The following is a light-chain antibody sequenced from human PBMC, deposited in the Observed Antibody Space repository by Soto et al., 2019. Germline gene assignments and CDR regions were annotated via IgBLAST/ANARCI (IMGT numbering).Light chain of an antibody. V-gene: IGLV2-11*01. CDR3: CSYAGRYTWV. CDR2: DVI. Sequence: QSALTQPRSVSGSPGQSVTISCTGASSDVGAYNHVSWYRQHPGKAPKLVIYDVIKRPSGVPDRFSGSKSGNTASLTISGLQAGDEADYYCCSYAGRYTWVFGGGTKLTVL. CDR1: SSDVGAYNH. J-gene: IGLJ3*02.